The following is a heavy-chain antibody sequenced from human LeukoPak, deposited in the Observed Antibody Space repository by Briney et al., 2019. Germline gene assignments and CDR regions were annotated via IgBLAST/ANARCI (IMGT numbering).Heavy chain of an antibody. Sequence: GGSLRLSCEASGLSFSNYWMHRVRQAPGEGLVWVSRIKSDGSGTNYADSVKGRFTISRDNSKNTLYLQMNSLRAEDTAVYYCAKEKDRYSSSWSHFDYWGQGTLVTVSS. CDR1: GLSFSNYW. J-gene: IGHJ4*02. CDR2: IKSDGSGT. CDR3: AKEKDRYSSSWSHFDY. D-gene: IGHD6-13*01. V-gene: IGHV3-74*01.